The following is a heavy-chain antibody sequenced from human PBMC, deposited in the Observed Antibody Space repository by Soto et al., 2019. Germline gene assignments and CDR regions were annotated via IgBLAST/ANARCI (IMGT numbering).Heavy chain of an antibody. CDR3: ARQGGYYDILTGYYHRNWFDP. D-gene: IGHD3-9*01. Sequence: SETLPLTCTVSGGSIISSSYYLGRIRQPPGKGLEWIGSIYYSGSTYYNPSLKSRVTISVDTSKNQFSLKLSSVTAADTAVYYCARQGGYYDILTGYYHRNWFDPWGQGTLVTV. J-gene: IGHJ5*02. CDR1: GGSIISSSYY. CDR2: IYYSGST. V-gene: IGHV4-39*01.